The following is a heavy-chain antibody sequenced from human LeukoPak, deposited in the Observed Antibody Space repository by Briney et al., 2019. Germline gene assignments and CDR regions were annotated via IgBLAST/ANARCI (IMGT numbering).Heavy chain of an antibody. CDR1: GFTFSNYG. V-gene: IGHV3-30*18. Sequence: GGSLRLSCAASGFTFSNYGMHWVRQAPGKGLEWVAVISYDGTNKYYAESVKGRFTISRDNSKNTLYLQMNSLRAEDTAVYYCAKDPRFYDYVWGPYDYWGQGTLVTVSS. D-gene: IGHD3-16*01. J-gene: IGHJ4*02. CDR2: ISYDGTNK. CDR3: AKDPRFYDYVWGPYDY.